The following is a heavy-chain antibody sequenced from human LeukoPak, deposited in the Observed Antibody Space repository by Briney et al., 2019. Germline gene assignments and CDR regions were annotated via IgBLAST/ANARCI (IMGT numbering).Heavy chain of an antibody. V-gene: IGHV3-30*19. Sequence: PGRSLRLSCAASGFTFSSYGMHWVRQAPGKGLEWVAVISYDGSNKYYADSVKGRFTISRDNSKNTLYLQMNSLRAEDTAVYYCARGRIYYDILTGYYHPQYYYYGMDVWGQGTTVTVSS. CDR1: GFTFSSYG. J-gene: IGHJ6*02. CDR2: ISYDGSNK. D-gene: IGHD3-9*01. CDR3: ARGRIYYDILTGYYHPQYYYYGMDV.